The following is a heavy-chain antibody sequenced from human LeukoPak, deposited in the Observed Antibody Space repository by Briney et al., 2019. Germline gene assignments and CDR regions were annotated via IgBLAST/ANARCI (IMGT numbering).Heavy chain of an antibody. D-gene: IGHD6-13*01. Sequence: ASVKVSCKSSGYTLSDYGFTWVRQAPGQGLEWMGWISGFNGKTNYAVRVQDRLTLTTATSTNTTTLDLRGLRPDDTAMYYCARVGSSGEFDLWGQGTLLTVSS. J-gene: IGHJ5*02. CDR3: ARVGSSGEFDL. CDR2: ISGFNGKT. CDR1: GYTLSDYG. V-gene: IGHV1-18*01.